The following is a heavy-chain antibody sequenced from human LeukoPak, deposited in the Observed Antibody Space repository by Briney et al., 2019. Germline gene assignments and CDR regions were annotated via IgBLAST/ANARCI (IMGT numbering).Heavy chain of an antibody. CDR3: ARDKDVWGSYAHY. CDR2: INPNSGGT. CDR1: GYTFTGYY. D-gene: IGHD3-16*01. J-gene: IGHJ4*02. Sequence: ASVKVSCKASGYTFTGYYMHWVRQAPGQGLEWMGRINPNSGGTNYAQKFQGRVNMTRDTSSSTAYMELSRLRSDDTAVYYCARDKDVWGSYAHYWGQGTLVTVSS. V-gene: IGHV1-2*06.